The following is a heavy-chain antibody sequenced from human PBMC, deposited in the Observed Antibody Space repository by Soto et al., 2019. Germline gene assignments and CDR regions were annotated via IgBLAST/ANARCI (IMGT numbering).Heavy chain of an antibody. J-gene: IGHJ5*02. CDR2: IDGDGAST. D-gene: IGHD4-4*01. CDR3: ARDPRNLGLDP. Sequence: GGSLRLSCAASGFTFSGYWMYWVRQSPGKGLVWVSRIDGDGASTGYADSVKGRFTISRATAKNTLYLQMTSLRAEDTALYYCARDPRNLGLDPWGLGT. V-gene: IGHV3-74*01. CDR1: GFTFSGYW.